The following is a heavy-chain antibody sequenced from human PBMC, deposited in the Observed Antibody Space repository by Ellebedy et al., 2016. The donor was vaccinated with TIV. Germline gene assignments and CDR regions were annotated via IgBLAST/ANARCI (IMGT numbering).Heavy chain of an antibody. CDR1: GGTFSSYA. CDR2: IIPILGIA. J-gene: IGHJ4*02. Sequence: SVKVSCXASGGTFSSYAISWVRQAPGQGLEWMGRIIPILGIANYAQKFQGRVTITADKSTSTAYMELSSLRSEDTAVYYCASRDGYNEDFGYWGQGTLVTVSS. D-gene: IGHD5-24*01. CDR3: ASRDGYNEDFGY. V-gene: IGHV1-69*04.